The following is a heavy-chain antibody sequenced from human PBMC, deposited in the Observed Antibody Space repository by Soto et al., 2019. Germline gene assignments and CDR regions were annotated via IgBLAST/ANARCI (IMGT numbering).Heavy chain of an antibody. Sequence: QVQLVQSGAEEKKPGASVKVSCKASGYTFTSYAMHWVRQAPGQRLEWMGWINAGNGNTKYSQKFQGRVTITRDTSASTSYMELSSLISEETAVYYCARGGDYVLLDYWGQGTLVTVSS. J-gene: IGHJ4*02. V-gene: IGHV1-3*05. CDR2: INAGNGNT. D-gene: IGHD4-17*01. CDR1: GYTFTSYA. CDR3: ARGGDYVLLDY.